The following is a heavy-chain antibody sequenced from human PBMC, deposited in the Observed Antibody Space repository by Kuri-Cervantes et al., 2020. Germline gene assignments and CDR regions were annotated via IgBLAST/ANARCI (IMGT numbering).Heavy chain of an antibody. J-gene: IGHJ5*02. CDR1: GGSISSSSYY. V-gene: IGHV4-39*07. D-gene: IGHD6-19*01. CDR3: ARGIIAVAGMPLS. CDR2: ICYSGST. Sequence: GSLRLSCTVSGGSISSSSYYWGWIRQPPGKGLEWIGSICYSGSTYYNPSLKSRVTISVDRSKNQFSLKLSSVTAADTAVYYCARGIIAVAGMPLSWGQGTLVIVSS.